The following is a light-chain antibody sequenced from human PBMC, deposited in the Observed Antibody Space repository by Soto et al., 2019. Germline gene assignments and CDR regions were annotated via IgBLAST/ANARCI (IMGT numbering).Light chain of an antibody. V-gene: IGLV4-60*02. J-gene: IGLJ3*02. CDR2: LEGSGSY. CDR3: ETWDFNTRV. CDR1: SGHSSYI. Sequence: QSVLTQSSSASASLGSSVKLTCTLSSGHSSYIIAWHQQQPGKAPRYLMKLEGSGSYNKGSGVPDRFSGSSSGADRYVTISNLQFEDEADYYCETWDFNTRVFGGGTKLTVL.